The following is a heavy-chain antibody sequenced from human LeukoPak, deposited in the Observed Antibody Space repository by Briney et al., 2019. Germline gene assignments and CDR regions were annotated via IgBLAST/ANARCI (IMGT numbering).Heavy chain of an antibody. CDR1: GFTFSSYA. D-gene: IGHD3-9*01. J-gene: IGHJ6*03. Sequence: PGGSLRLSCAASGFTFSSYAMHWVRQAPGKGLEWVAVISYDGSNKYYADSVKGRFTISRDNSKNTLYLQMNSLRAEDTAVYYCAKDNTYYDILTGYSYYMDVWGKGTTVTISS. CDR2: ISYDGSNK. CDR3: AKDNTYYDILTGYSYYMDV. V-gene: IGHV3-30*04.